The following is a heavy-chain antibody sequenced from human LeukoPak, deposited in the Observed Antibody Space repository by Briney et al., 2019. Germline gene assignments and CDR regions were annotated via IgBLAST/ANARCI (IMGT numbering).Heavy chain of an antibody. CDR3: ARDCSGGSCYFDY. CDR1: GYTFTSYG. D-gene: IGHD2-15*01. CDR2: ISAYNANT. J-gene: IGHJ4*02. V-gene: IGHV1-18*01. Sequence: ASVKVSCKASGYTFTSYGITWVRQAPGQGLEWMGWISAYNANTNYAQKLQGRVTMTTDTSTSTAYMELRSLRSDGTAVYYCARDCSGGSCYFDYWGQGTLVTVSS.